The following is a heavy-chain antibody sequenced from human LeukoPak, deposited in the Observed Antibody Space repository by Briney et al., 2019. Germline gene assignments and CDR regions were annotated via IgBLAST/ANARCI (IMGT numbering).Heavy chain of an antibody. Sequence: PSETLSLTCTVSGASITIGAESYHWGWIRQPPGKGLEWFGSRHHSGSTYYNPSLKSRVTISLDTSKNQFSLILNSVTAADTAVYYCARDSRGGNSYYFDSWGQGTLVTVSA. V-gene: IGHV4-38-2*02. CDR1: GASITIGAESYH. J-gene: IGHJ4*02. CDR3: ARDSRGGNSYYFDS. D-gene: IGHD4-23*01. CDR2: RHHSGST.